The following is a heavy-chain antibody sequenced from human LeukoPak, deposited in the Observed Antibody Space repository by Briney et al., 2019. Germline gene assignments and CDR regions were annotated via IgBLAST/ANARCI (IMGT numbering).Heavy chain of an antibody. V-gene: IGHV3-21*01. D-gene: IGHD2-2*01. Sequence: GGSLRLSCAASGFTFSSYTMTWVRQAPGEGLEWVSSISTSSTYMYYSDSVKGRFTISRDNAKNSLYLQMSSLRADDTAVYYCARRYCSSTTCDTFDIWGQGTMVTVSS. CDR2: ISTSSTYM. CDR1: GFTFSSYT. J-gene: IGHJ3*02. CDR3: ARRYCSSTTCDTFDI.